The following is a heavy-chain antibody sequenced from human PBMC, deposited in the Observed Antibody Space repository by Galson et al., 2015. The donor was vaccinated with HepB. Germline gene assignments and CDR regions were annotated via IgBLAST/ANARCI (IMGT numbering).Heavy chain of an antibody. V-gene: IGHV7-4-1*02. D-gene: IGHD3-10*01. CDR1: GYIFARHA. CDR2: ISTNTGNP. Sequence: SVKVSCKASGYIFARHAINWVRQAPGQGLEWMGWISTNTGNPTYAQVFTGRIVFSLDTSVNTAYLQIRSLKAEDTAVYYCARDGGSGRFLDVWGQGTTVTVSS. CDR3: ARDGGSGRFLDV. J-gene: IGHJ6*02.